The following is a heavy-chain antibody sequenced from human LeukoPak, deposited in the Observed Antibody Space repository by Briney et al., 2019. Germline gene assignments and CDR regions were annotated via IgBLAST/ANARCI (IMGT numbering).Heavy chain of an antibody. J-gene: IGHJ4*02. CDR1: GGSISSHY. D-gene: IGHD3-10*01. V-gene: IGHV4-59*11. CDR2: IYYSGST. CDR3: AHFYGSGTYYKAY. Sequence: SETLSLTCTVSGGSISSHYWSWIRQPPGKGLEWIGYIYYSGSTNYNPSLKSRVTISVDPSKNQFSLKLNSVTAADTAVYYCAHFYGSGTYYKAYWGQGTLVTVSS.